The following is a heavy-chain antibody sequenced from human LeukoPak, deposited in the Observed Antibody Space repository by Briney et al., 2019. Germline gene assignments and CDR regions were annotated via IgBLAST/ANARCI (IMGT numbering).Heavy chain of an antibody. D-gene: IGHD3-3*01. CDR1: GFTFSSYA. CDR3: AKGWSYDFWSGYPSFDY. J-gene: IGHJ4*02. V-gene: IGHV3-23*01. CDR2: ISGSGGST. Sequence: GGSLRLSCAASGFTFSSYAMSWVRQAPRKGLEWVSAISGSGGSTYYADSVKGRFTISRDNSKNTLYLQMNSLRAEDTAVYYCAKGWSYDFWSGYPSFDYWGQGTLVTVSS.